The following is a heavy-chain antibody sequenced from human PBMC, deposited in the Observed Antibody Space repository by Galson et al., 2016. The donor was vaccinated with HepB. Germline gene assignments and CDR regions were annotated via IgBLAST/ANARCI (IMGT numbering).Heavy chain of an antibody. J-gene: IGHJ4*02. CDR2: IIPILDIA. CDR3: ARGLGSGWFGVLNY. D-gene: IGHD6-19*01. Sequence: SVKVSCKASGGTFSNYAISWVRQAPGQGLEWVGRIIPILDIANYAQRFQGRVTITADKSTSTAYMELSSLRSEGTAVYYCARGLGSGWFGVLNYWGQGTLITVSS. CDR1: GGTFSNYA. V-gene: IGHV1-69*04.